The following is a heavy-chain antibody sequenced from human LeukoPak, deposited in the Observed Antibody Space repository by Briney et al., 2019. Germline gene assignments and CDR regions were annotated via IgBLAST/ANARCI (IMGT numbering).Heavy chain of an antibody. V-gene: IGHV3-23*01. Sequence: GGSLRLSCVASGFTFNIYAMTWVRQAPGKGLEWLSAISGSGISTYHAESVKGRFTISRDNSKNTLYLQMNGLRAEDTAVYYCARGGGYPDYWGQGALVTVSS. CDR2: ISGSGIST. J-gene: IGHJ4*02. CDR3: ARGGGYPDY. D-gene: IGHD3-22*01. CDR1: GFTFNIYA.